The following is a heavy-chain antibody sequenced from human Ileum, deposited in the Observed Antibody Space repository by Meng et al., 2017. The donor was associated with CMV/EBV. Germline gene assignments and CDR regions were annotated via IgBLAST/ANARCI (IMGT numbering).Heavy chain of an antibody. CDR1: GFSFSTYG. CDR2: VRPDGTNE. D-gene: IGHD2-15*01. Sequence: HGQLVACGGGVVHPGVSLRLSCAASGFSFSTYGSHWVRQAPGKGLEWVAFVRPDGTNEYYADSVKGRSTISRDNSNNMLYLQMNSLSAEDTAVYYCAKWRYDSGGSHWGQGTLVTVSS. J-gene: IGHJ4*02. CDR3: AKWRYDSGGSH. V-gene: IGHV3-30*02.